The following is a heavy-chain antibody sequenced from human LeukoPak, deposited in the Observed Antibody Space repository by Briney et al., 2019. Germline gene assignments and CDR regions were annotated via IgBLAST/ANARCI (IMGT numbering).Heavy chain of an antibody. CDR3: ARGFATMVRGVVLDF. Sequence: SETLSLTCAVYSGSFSGYYWSWIRQPPGKGLEWIGEIYHSGSTNYNPSLKSRVTISVDTCKNQFSLKLSSVTAADTAVYYCARGFATMVRGVVLDFWGEGTLVTVSS. V-gene: IGHV4-34*01. CDR2: IYHSGST. CDR1: SGSFSGYY. J-gene: IGHJ4*02. D-gene: IGHD3-10*01.